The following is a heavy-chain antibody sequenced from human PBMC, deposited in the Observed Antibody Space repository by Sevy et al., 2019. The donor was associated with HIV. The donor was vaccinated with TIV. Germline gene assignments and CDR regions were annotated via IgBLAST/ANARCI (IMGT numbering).Heavy chain of an antibody. Sequence: SETLSLTCTVSGGSISSSSYYWGWIRQPPGKGLEWIGSIYYSGSTYYNPSLKSRVTISVDTSKNQFSLKLSSVTAADTAVYYCARGHYEFWSGYSNWFDPWGQGTLVTVSS. CDR2: IYYSGST. D-gene: IGHD3-3*01. V-gene: IGHV4-39*01. J-gene: IGHJ5*02. CDR3: ARGHYEFWSGYSNWFDP. CDR1: GGSISSSSYY.